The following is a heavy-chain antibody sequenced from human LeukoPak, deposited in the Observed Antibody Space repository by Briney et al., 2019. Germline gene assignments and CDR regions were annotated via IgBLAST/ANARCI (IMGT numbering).Heavy chain of an antibody. CDR2: MNPNSGNT. D-gene: IGHD1-7*01. CDR3: ARGARITGTSWFDP. Sequence: ASVTVSCKASGYTFTSYDINWVRQAPGQGLEWMGWMNPNSGNTGYAQKFQGRVTMARNTSISTAYMELSSLRSEGTAVYYCARGARITGTSWFDPWGQGTLVTVSS. J-gene: IGHJ5*02. V-gene: IGHV1-8*01. CDR1: GYTFTSYD.